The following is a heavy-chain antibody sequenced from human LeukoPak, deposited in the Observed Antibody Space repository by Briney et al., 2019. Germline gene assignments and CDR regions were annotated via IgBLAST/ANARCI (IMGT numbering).Heavy chain of an antibody. CDR1: GGSISSSSYY. D-gene: IGHD6-13*01. CDR2: IHYSGST. V-gene: IGHV4-39*07. Sequence: SETLSLTCTVSGGSISSSSYYWGWIRQPPGKGLEWIGSIHYSGSTNYNPSLKSRVTISVDTSKNQFSLKLRSVTAADTAVYYCARVYYSSSYDYWYFDLWGRGTLVTVSS. J-gene: IGHJ2*01. CDR3: ARVYYSSSYDYWYFDL.